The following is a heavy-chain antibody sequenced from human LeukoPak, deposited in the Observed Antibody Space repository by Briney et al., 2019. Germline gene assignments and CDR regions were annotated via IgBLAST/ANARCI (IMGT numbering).Heavy chain of an antibody. J-gene: IGHJ4*02. Sequence: ASVKVSCKASGYTFTIYGISWVRHAPGHGLEWMGWISTYNGNTNYEQKLQDRVTMTTDTSTSTDYMELRSLRSDDTAVYYCARAQHGDYEDYWGQGTLVTVSS. CDR1: GYTFTIYG. D-gene: IGHD4-17*01. V-gene: IGHV1-18*01. CDR2: ISTYNGNT. CDR3: ARAQHGDYEDY.